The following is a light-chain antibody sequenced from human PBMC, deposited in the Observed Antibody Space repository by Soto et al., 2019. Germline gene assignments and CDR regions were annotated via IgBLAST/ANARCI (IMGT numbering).Light chain of an antibody. Sequence: DIQLTQSPSSLSASVGDRVTISCRASQSMSDSLNWYQQKSGKAPKLLIYSGSTLEIGVPSRFSGSGSGTDFTLTISGLQPEDFGTYFCQQSYSNSYTFGQGTTLEIK. CDR2: SGS. CDR3: QQSYSNSYT. CDR1: QSMSDS. V-gene: IGKV1-39*01. J-gene: IGKJ2*01.